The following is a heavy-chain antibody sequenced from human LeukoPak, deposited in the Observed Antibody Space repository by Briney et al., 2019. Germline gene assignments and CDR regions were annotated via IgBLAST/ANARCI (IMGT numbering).Heavy chain of an antibody. Sequence: ASVKVSCKASGYTFTSYGISWVRQAPGQGLEWMGWISAYNGNTNYAQKLQGRVTMTTDTSTNTAYMEPRSLRSDDTAVYYCARVLGFSLIDYWGQGTLVTVSS. D-gene: IGHD7-27*01. CDR2: ISAYNGNT. V-gene: IGHV1-18*01. J-gene: IGHJ4*02. CDR3: ARVLGFSLIDY. CDR1: GYTFTSYG.